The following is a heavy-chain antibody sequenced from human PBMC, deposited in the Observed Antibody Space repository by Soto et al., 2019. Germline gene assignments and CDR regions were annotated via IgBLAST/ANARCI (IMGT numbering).Heavy chain of an antibody. CDR3: ARDRVLTIIGVVITWGYFDY. V-gene: IGHV3-30-3*01. D-gene: IGHD3-3*01. Sequence: QVQLVESGGGVVQPGRSLRLSCAASGFTFSSYAMHWVRQAPGKGLEWVAVISYDGSNKYYADSVKGRFTISRDNSKNTLYLQMNSLRAEDTAVYYCARDRVLTIIGVVITWGYFDYWGQGTLVTVSS. CDR1: GFTFSSYA. J-gene: IGHJ4*02. CDR2: ISYDGSNK.